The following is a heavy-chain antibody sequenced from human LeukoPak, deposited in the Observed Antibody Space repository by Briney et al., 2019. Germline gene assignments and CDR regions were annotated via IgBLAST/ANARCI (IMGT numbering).Heavy chain of an antibody. CDR3: ARMSFDMIVVGRGAHDY. CDR2: IIPIFGTA. D-gene: IGHD3-22*01. V-gene: IGHV1-69*13. J-gene: IGHJ4*02. Sequence: GASVKVSCKASGGTFSSYAISWVRQAPGQGLEWMGGIIPIFGTANYAQKFQGRVTITADESTSTAYMELSSLRSEDTAVYYCARMSFDMIVVGRGAHDYWGQGTLVTVSS. CDR1: GGTFSSYA.